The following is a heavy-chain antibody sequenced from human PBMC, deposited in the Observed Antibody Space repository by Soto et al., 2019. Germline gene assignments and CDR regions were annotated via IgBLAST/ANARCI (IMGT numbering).Heavy chain of an antibody. CDR2: IKQDGSEK. CDR1: GFTFCSYW. V-gene: IGHV3-7*03. Sequence: VGSLRLSCAASGFTFCSYWMSRVRQAPGKGLEWVANIKQDGSEKYYVDSVKGRFTISRDNAKNSLYLQMNSLRAEDTAVYHCARDPLTGTTLDFDYWGQGTLVTVSS. CDR3: ARDPLTGTTLDFDY. D-gene: IGHD1-7*01. J-gene: IGHJ4*02.